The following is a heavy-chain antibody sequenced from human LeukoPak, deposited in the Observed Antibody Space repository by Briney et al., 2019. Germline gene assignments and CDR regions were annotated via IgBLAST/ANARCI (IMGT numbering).Heavy chain of an antibody. CDR3: ASLQWLVPMV. V-gene: IGHV4-39*01. J-gene: IGHJ4*02. Sequence: SETLSLTCTVSGGSISSGSHHWGWFRQSPGKGLEWIGSIYYSGSTYYNPSLKSRVTISVDTSKNQFSLKLSSVTAADTAVYYCASLQWLVPMVWGQGTLVTVSS. CDR1: GGSISSGSHH. D-gene: IGHD6-19*01. CDR2: IYYSGST.